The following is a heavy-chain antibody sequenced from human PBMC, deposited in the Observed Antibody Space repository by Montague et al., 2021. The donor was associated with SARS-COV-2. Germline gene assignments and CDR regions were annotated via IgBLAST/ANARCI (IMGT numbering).Heavy chain of an antibody. V-gene: IGHV6-1*01. CDR2: TYYRSKWYN. CDR3: ARQPLGYDFVYYYYGMDV. CDR1: GDSVSSHSAA. D-gene: IGHD5-12*01. Sequence: CAISGDSVSSHSAAWNWIRQSPSRGLEWLGRTYYRSKWYNDYAVSVKSRITINPDISKNQFSLQLNSVTPEGTAVYYCARQPLGYDFVYYYYGMDVWGQGTTVTVSS. J-gene: IGHJ6*02.